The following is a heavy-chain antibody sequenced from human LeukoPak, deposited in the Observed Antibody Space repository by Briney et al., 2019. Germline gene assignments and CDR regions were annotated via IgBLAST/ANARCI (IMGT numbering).Heavy chain of an antibody. D-gene: IGHD2-2*01. V-gene: IGHV1-2*02. Sequence: ASVKVSCKASGYTFTGYYMHWVRQAPGQGLEWTGWINPNSGGTNYAQKFQGRVTMTRVTSISTAYMELSRLSSDGTAVYYCARVGGSTRHYYMDDWGKGTTVTVSS. CDR2: INPNSGGT. CDR3: ARVGGSTRHYYMDD. CDR1: GYTFTGYY. J-gene: IGHJ6*03.